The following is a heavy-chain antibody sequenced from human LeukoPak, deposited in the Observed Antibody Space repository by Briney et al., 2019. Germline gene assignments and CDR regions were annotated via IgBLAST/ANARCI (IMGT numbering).Heavy chain of an antibody. CDR3: ARDHGFYFDY. CDR2: ISSSSSYI. CDR1: GFTFSSYS. V-gene: IGHV3-21*01. Sequence: GGSLRLSCAASGFTFSSYSMNWVRQAPGKGLEWVSSISSSSSYIYYADSVRGRFTISRDNAKNSLYLQMNSLRAEDTAVYYCARDHGFYFDYWGQGTLVTVSS. J-gene: IGHJ4*02.